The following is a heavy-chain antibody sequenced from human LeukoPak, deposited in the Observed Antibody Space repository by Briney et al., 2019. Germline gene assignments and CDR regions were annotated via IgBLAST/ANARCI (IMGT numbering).Heavy chain of an antibody. J-gene: IGHJ6*03. V-gene: IGHV1-2*02. Sequence: ASVKVSCKASGYTFTGYYMHWVRQTPGQGLEWMGWINPNSGGTNYAQKFQGRVTMTRDTSISTAYMEPSRLRSDDTAVYYCARRPLTYYYYYMDVWGKGTTVTVSS. D-gene: IGHD3-10*01. CDR1: GYTFTGYY. CDR2: INPNSGGT. CDR3: ARRPLTYYYYYMDV.